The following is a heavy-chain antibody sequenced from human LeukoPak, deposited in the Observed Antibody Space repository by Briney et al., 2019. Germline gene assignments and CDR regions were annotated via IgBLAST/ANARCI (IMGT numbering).Heavy chain of an antibody. D-gene: IGHD3-22*01. J-gene: IGHJ4*02. Sequence: PPGGSLRLSCAASGFTVSTNYMNWVRQAPGKGLEWVSVVYYGGSTYYADSVKGRFTISRDNSKNTLYLQMNSLRAEDTAVYYCARVSRGPHPYYYDSSGYMDYWGQGTLVTVSS. CDR1: GFTVSTNY. CDR2: VYYGGST. CDR3: ARVSRGPHPYYYDSSGYMDY. V-gene: IGHV3-53*01.